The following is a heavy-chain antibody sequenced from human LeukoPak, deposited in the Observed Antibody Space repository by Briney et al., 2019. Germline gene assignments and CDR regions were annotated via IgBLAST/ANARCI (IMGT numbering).Heavy chain of an antibody. Sequence: SETLSLTCTVSGGSISSYYWSWIRQPPGKGLEWIGYIYCSGSTNYNPSLKSRVTISVDTSKNQFSLKLSSVTAADTAVYYCARTYDSSKNDAFDIWGQGTMVTVSS. CDR1: GGSISSYY. V-gene: IGHV4-59*01. J-gene: IGHJ3*02. CDR2: IYCSGST. D-gene: IGHD3-22*01. CDR3: ARTYDSSKNDAFDI.